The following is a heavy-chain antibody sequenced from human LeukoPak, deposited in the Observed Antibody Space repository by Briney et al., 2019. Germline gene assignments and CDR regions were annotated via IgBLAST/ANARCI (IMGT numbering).Heavy chain of an antibody. D-gene: IGHD5-24*01. CDR3: AKDRGRWLQFPFDY. CDR2: MSWHSGSI. J-gene: IGHJ4*02. CDR1: GFTFDGYA. V-gene: IGHV3-9*03. Sequence: GGSVRLSCASSGFTFDGYAMHGVRQARGKGLEGVAGMSWHSGSIGYAESVKGRFTISRDNATNSLYLQMNSLRAEDMALYYCAKDRGRWLQFPFDYWGPGTLVTVSS.